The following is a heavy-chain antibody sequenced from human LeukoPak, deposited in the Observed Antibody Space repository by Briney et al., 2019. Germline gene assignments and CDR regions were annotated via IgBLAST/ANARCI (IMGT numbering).Heavy chain of an antibody. V-gene: IGHV3-21*01. CDR2: ISSSSSYI. CDR1: GFTFSSYS. J-gene: IGHJ5*02. CDR3: ARVWVNWFDP. D-gene: IGHD7-27*01. Sequence: GGSLRLSCAASGFTFSSYSMNWVRQAPGKGLEWVSSISSSSSYIYYADSVKGRFTISRDNAKNSLYLQMNSLRAVDTAVYYCARVWVNWFDPWGQGTLVTVSS.